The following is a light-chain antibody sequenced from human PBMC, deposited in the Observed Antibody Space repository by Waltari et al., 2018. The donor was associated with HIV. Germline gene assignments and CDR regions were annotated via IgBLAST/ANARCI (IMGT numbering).Light chain of an antibody. Sequence: QSVLTQPPSASGTPGQRITISCSGRSSKIGNNYVHWYQHLPGTAPKLLIDRNNQRASGVPDRFSGSKSGTSASLAISGLRSEDEADYYCVTWADRSSGPVVFGGGTKVTVL. CDR2: RNN. V-gene: IGLV1-47*01. CDR3: VTWADRSSGPVV. J-gene: IGLJ2*01. CDR1: SSKIGNNY.